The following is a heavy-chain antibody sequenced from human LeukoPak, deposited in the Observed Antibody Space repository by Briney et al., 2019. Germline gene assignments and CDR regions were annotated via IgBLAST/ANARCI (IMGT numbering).Heavy chain of an antibody. J-gene: IGHJ5*02. CDR3: AKGAGGFSYYNWFDP. CDR2: IYHSGST. Sequence: SETLSLTCAVSGGSISSSNWWSWVRQPPGKGLEWIGEIYHSGSTNYNPSLKSRVTISLDTSKNQFSLKLSSVTAADTAIYYCAKGAGGFSYYNWFDPWGQGTLVTVSS. V-gene: IGHV4-4*02. D-gene: IGHD5-18*01. CDR1: GGSISSSNW.